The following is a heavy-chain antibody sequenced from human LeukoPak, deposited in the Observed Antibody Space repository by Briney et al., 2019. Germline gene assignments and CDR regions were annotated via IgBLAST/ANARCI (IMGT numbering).Heavy chain of an antibody. CDR2: IYSGGST. CDR3: ARRRSRDFDAFDI. V-gene: IGHV3-66*01. J-gene: IGHJ3*02. D-gene: IGHD2-2*01. CDR1: GFTVSSNY. Sequence: GGSLRLSCAASGFTVSSNYMSWVRQAPGKGLEWVSVIYSGGSTYYADSVKGRFTISRDNSKNTLYLQMNSLRAEDTAVYYCARRRSRDFDAFDIWGQGTMVTVSS.